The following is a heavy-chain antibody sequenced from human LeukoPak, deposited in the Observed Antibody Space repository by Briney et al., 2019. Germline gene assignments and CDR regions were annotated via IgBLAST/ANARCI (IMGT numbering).Heavy chain of an antibody. CDR3: AGSWSPYDAFDI. V-gene: IGHV3-30*04. D-gene: IGHD6-13*01. CDR1: GFTFSSYA. CDR2: ISYDGSNK. J-gene: IGHJ3*02. Sequence: QPGRSLRLSCAASGFTFSSYAMHWVRQAPGKGLEWVAVISYDGSNKYYADSVKGRFTISRDNSKNSLYLQMNSLRAEDTAVYYCAGSWSPYDAFDIWGQGTMVSVSS.